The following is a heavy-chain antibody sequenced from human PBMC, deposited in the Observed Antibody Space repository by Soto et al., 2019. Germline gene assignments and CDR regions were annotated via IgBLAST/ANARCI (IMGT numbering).Heavy chain of an antibody. CDR2: INPSGGST. D-gene: IGHD1-20*01. CDR1: GYTFTSYY. J-gene: IGHJ6*02. V-gene: IGHV1-46*01. Sequence: ASVKVSCKASGYTFTSYYMHWVLQAPGQGLEWMGIINPSGGSTSYAQKFQGRVTMTRDTSTSTVYMELSSLRSEDTAVYYCARDGDITGTYYYGMDVWGQGTTVTVSS. CDR3: ARDGDITGTYYYGMDV.